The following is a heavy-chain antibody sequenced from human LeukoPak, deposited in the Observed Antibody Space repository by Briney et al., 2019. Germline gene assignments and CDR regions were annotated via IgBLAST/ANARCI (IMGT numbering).Heavy chain of an antibody. Sequence: SETLSLTCTVSGGSISSYYWSWIRQPPGKGLEWIGSIYYSGSTYYNPSLKSRVTISVDTSKNQFSLKLSSVTAADTAVYYCARVYSRLRFDPWGQGTLVTVSS. V-gene: IGHV4-59*12. CDR1: GGSISSYY. D-gene: IGHD5-18*01. CDR2: IYYSGST. CDR3: ARVYSRLRFDP. J-gene: IGHJ5*02.